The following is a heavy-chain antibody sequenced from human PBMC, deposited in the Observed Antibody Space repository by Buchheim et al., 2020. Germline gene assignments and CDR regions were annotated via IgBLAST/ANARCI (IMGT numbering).Heavy chain of an antibody. CDR1: GGSFSGYY. J-gene: IGHJ6*02. CDR2: INHSGST. D-gene: IGHD3-3*01. V-gene: IGHV4-34*01. Sequence: QVQLQQWGAGLLKPSETLSLTCAVYGGSFSGYYWSWIRQPPGKGLEWIGEINHSGSTNYNPSLKSRVTISVDPSKNQFSLKLSSVTAADTAVYYCARARYDFWSGYSTGYYYGMDVWGQGTT. CDR3: ARARYDFWSGYSTGYYYGMDV.